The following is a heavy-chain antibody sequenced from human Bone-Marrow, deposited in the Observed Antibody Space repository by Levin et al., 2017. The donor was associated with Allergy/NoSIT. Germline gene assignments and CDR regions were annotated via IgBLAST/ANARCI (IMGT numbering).Heavy chain of an antibody. J-gene: IGHJ4*02. CDR2: IYYSGSA. V-gene: IGHV4-61*01. D-gene: IGHD3-16*01. CDR1: GASVSSGSYY. CDR3: ARNVWGRFDQ. Sequence: KASETLSLTCNVSGASVSSGSYYWSWIRQPPGKRLEWIGYIYYSGSANYNPSLESRVSISVDTFKKQFSLKVMSVTAADTAVYYCARNVWGRFDQWGQGTLVTVSS.